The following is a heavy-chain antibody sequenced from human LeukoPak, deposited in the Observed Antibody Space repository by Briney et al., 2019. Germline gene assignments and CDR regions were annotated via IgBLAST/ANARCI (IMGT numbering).Heavy chain of an antibody. D-gene: IGHD3-10*01. CDR2: INHSGST. J-gene: IGHJ3*02. Sequence: PSETLSLTCAVYGGSFSGYYWSWIRQPPGKGLEWIGEINHSGSTNYNPSLKSRVTISVDTPKNQFSLKLSSVTAADTAVYYCARSDGYGLVGIWGQGTMVTVSS. V-gene: IGHV4-34*01. CDR1: GGSFSGYY. CDR3: ARSDGYGLVGI.